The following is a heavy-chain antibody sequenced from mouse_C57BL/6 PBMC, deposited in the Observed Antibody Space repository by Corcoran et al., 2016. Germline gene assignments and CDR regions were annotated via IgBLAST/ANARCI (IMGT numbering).Heavy chain of an antibody. CDR1: GYTFTDYY. V-gene: IGHV1-76*01. Sequence: QVQLKQSGAELVRPGASVKLSCKASGYTFTDYYINWVKQRPGQGLEWIARIYPGSGNTYYNEKFKGKATLTAEKSSSTAYMQLSSLTSEDSAVYFCARSHYYGSSYDWYFYVWGTCTTVTVSS. CDR2: IYPGSGNT. J-gene: IGHJ1*03. CDR3: ARSHYYGSSYDWYFYV. D-gene: IGHD1-1*01.